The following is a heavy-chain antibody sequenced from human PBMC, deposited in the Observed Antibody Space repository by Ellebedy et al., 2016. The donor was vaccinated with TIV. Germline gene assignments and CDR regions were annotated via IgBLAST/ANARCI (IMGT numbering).Heavy chain of an antibody. CDR1: GYTFTSYG. D-gene: IGHD3-3*01. CDR2: ISAYNGNT. Sequence: AASVKVSCKASGYTFTSYGISWVRQAPGQGLEWMGWISAYNGNTNYAQKLQGRVTMTTDTSTSTAYMELRSLRSDDTAVYYCARDFYYDFWSGYYTHGMDVWGQGTTVTVSS. J-gene: IGHJ6*02. V-gene: IGHV1-18*04. CDR3: ARDFYYDFWSGYYTHGMDV.